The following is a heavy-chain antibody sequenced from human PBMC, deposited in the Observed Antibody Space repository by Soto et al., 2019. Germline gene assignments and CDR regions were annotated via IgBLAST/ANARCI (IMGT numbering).Heavy chain of an antibody. V-gene: IGHV2-5*02. D-gene: IGHD3-3*01. CDR3: AHRVLRTVFGLVTTTAIYFDF. CDR2: IYWDDDK. J-gene: IGHJ4*02. CDR1: GFSLTTSGVG. Sequence: QITLNESGPTPVKPRQTLTLTCTFSGFSLTTSGVGVGWIRKSPGTAPEWLALIYWDDDKRYSPSLKSRLTITKDTSKNQVVLTMADLDPADTATYYCAHRVLRTVFGLVTTTAIYFDFWGPGTPVAVSS.